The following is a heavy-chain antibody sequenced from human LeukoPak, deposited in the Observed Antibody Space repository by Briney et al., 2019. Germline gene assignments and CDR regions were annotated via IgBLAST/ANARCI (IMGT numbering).Heavy chain of an antibody. V-gene: IGHV1-18*01. J-gene: IGHJ4*02. Sequence: ASVKVSCKASGYTFTSYGITGVRQPPGKGLEGMGWISAYNGNTNYAQKLQGRVTMTTDTSTSTAYMELRSLRSDDTAVYYCARDSWGIAALSNLDYWGQGTLVTVSS. D-gene: IGHD6-13*01. CDR3: ARDSWGIAALSNLDY. CDR2: ISAYNGNT. CDR1: GYTFTSYG.